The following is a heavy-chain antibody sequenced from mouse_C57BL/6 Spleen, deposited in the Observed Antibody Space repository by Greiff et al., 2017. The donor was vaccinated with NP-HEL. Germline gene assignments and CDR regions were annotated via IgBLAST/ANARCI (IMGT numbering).Heavy chain of an antibody. D-gene: IGHD1-1*01. CDR2: IDPSDSYT. V-gene: IGHV1-69*01. J-gene: IGHJ2*01. CDR3: ARWAYYGSSKYYFDY. CDR1: GYTFTSYW. Sequence: QVQLQQPGAELVMPGASVKLSCKASGYTFTSYWMHWVKQRPGQGLEWIGEIDPSDSYTNYNQKFKGKSTLTVDKSSSTAYMQLSSLTSEDSAVYYCARWAYYGSSKYYFDYWGQGTTLTVSS.